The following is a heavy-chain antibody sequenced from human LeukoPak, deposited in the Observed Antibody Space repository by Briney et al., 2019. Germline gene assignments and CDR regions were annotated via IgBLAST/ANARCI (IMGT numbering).Heavy chain of an antibody. CDR3: AKDIVGGGDDY. D-gene: IGHD2-21*02. J-gene: IGHJ4*02. CDR2: ISPDGSLK. CDR1: GIIFSDIW. Sequence: GGSLRLSCGASGIIFSDIWVTWVRQAPGKGLEWVATISPDGSLKNYVDSVRGRFTISRDNAKNSIYLQMNSLRVEDTAVYYCAKDIVGGGDDYWGQGTLVIVSS. V-gene: IGHV3-7*01.